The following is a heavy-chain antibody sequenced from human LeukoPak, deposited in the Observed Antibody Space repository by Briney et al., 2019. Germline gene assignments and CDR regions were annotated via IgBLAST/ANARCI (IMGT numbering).Heavy chain of an antibody. D-gene: IGHD4-17*01. CDR2: ISGSGGST. V-gene: IGHV3-23*01. J-gene: IGHJ4*02. CDR1: GFTFSSYA. CDR3: AKRSWTTVLSYYFDY. Sequence: GGSLRLSCVVSGFTFSSYAMSWVRQAPGKGLEWVSGISGSGGSTYYADSVKGRFTISRDNTKNTLYLQMNSLRAEDTAVYYCAKRSWTTVLSYYFDYWGQGTLVTVSS.